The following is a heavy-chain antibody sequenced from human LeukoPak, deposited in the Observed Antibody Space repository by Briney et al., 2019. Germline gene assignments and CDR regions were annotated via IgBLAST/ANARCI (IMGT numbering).Heavy chain of an antibody. D-gene: IGHD2-15*01. CDR3: AKVMPPGRIRFYSYYMDV. Sequence: PGGSLRLSCAGSGFTFSSYAMSWVRQAPGKGLEWVSAISGSGADTYYADSVKGRFTISRDNSKNTLFLQMNSLRAEDSAVYYCAKVMPPGRIRFYSYYMDVWGKGTTVTVS. CDR2: ISGSGADT. CDR1: GFTFSSYA. V-gene: IGHV3-23*01. J-gene: IGHJ6*03.